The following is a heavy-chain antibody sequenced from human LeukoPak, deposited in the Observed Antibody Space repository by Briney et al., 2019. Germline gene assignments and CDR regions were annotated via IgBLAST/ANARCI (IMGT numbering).Heavy chain of an antibody. J-gene: IGHJ4*02. CDR3: ARVTNIVGVTALDS. CDR1: RFTFSTYW. D-gene: IGHD2-21*02. Sequence: GGSLRLSCAASRFTFSTYWMTGVRQAPGKGLEWVAIIKQDGSEKYYVESVKGRFSISRDNAKNSLYLQMSSLRAEDTAVYYCARVTNIVGVTALDSWGQGTLVTVSS. CDR2: IKQDGSEK. V-gene: IGHV3-7*04.